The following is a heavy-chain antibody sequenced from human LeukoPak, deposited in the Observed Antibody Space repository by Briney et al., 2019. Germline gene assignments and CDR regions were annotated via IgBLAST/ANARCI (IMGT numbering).Heavy chain of an antibody. CDR3: ARRVGYCSSTTCYSTFDI. CDR2: IYPGDSDT. D-gene: IGHD2-2*03. V-gene: IGHV5-51*01. Sequence: GESLKISCKGSGYSFSSYWIGWVRQLPGKGLEWMGNIYPGDSDTRYSPSFQGQVTISADKSISTAYLQWNSLKASDTAMYYCARRVGYCSSTTCYSTFDIRGQGTMVTVSS. J-gene: IGHJ3*02. CDR1: GYSFSSYW.